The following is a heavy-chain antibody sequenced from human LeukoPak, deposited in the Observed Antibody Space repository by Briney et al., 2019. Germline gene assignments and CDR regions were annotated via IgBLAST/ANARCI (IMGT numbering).Heavy chain of an antibody. Sequence: PSQTLSLTCTVSGGSISSGDYYWSWIRQPPGKGLEWIGYIYYSGTTYYNPSLKSRVTISVDTSKNQFSLKLTSVTAADTAVYYCARGPYGSGSYYWGQGTLVTVSS. CDR1: GGSISSGDYY. V-gene: IGHV4-30-4*01. J-gene: IGHJ4*02. CDR2: IYYSGTT. CDR3: ARGPYGSGSYY. D-gene: IGHD3-10*01.